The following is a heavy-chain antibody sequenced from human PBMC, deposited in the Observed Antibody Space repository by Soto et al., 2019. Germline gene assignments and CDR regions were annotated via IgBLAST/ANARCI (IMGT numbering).Heavy chain of an antibody. CDR3: VHANLFVSATNWFDP. J-gene: IGHJ5*02. Sequence: QITLKESGPTLVKPTQTLTLTCSFSGFSLSTSGVGVGWIRQPPGKALEWLALIYWDDDKRYSPSLKRRLTITKVTSKYPVVRTMTQIDPIDSAIHYSVHANLFVSATNWFDPWGQGTLVTVSS. CDR1: GFSLSTSGVG. D-gene: IGHD3-3*01. V-gene: IGHV2-5*02. CDR2: IYWDDDK.